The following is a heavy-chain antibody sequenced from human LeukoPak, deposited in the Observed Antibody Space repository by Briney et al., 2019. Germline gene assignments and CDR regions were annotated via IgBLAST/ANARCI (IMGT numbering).Heavy chain of an antibody. D-gene: IGHD2-2*01. CDR3: ARDQHYATDY. CDR2: VSGSGVNT. V-gene: IGHV1-46*03. CDR1: GYRFTSYN. Sequence: ASVKVSCKASGYRFTSYNIQWVRQAPRQGLEWMGMVSGSGVNTKYAQKFRDRVTMTSDTSTSTVYMELSSLMSDDTAVYYCARDQHYATDYWGQGTLVTV. J-gene: IGHJ4*02.